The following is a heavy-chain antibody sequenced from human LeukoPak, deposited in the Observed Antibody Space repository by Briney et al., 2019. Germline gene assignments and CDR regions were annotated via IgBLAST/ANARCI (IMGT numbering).Heavy chain of an antibody. CDR2: IYYSGST. D-gene: IGHD3-22*01. CDR1: GGSISSGDYY. Sequence: SETLSLTCTVSGGSISSGDYYWSWIRQPPGTGLEWIGYIYYSGSTYYNPSLKSRVTISVDTSKNQFSLKLSSVTAADTAVYYCARDSDYYDSSGYSFDYWGQGTLVTVSS. CDR3: ARDSDYYDSSGYSFDY. J-gene: IGHJ4*02. V-gene: IGHV4-30-4*08.